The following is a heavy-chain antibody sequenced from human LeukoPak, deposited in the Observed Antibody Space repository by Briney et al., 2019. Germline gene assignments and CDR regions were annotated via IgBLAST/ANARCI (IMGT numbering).Heavy chain of an antibody. V-gene: IGHV3-23*01. CDR1: GFTFSSYA. D-gene: IGHD6-13*01. Sequence: HPGGSLRLSCAASGFTFSSYAMTWVRQAPGTGLEWVSSISRSDGTTYYADSVKGRFTISRDNSKNTLFLQMNSLRAEDTAVYYCAKLPGIAGRDFDYWGQGTLVTVSS. CDR2: ISRSDGTT. CDR3: AKLPGIAGRDFDY. J-gene: IGHJ4*02.